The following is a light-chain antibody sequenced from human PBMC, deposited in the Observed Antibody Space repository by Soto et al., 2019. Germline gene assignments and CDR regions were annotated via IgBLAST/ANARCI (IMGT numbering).Light chain of an antibody. CDR3: AAWDDSLSGPSYV. CDR1: SSNMGSNY. Sequence: QAVLTQPPSASWTPGQRVTISCSGSSSNMGSNYVYWYQQLPGTAPKLLIYSNNQRPSGVPDRFSGSKSGTSASLAISGLRSEDEADYYCAAWDDSLSGPSYVFGTGTKVTVL. J-gene: IGLJ1*01. V-gene: IGLV1-47*02. CDR2: SNN.